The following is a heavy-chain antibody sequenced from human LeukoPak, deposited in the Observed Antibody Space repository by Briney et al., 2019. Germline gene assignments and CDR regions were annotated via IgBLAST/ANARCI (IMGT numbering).Heavy chain of an antibody. CDR1: GGSFSGYY. CDR2: INRSGST. J-gene: IGHJ6*02. CDR3: ARSRYYGMDV. V-gene: IGHV4-34*01. Sequence: SETLSLTCAVYGGSFSGYYWSWIRQPPGEGLEWIGEINRSGSTNYNPSLKSRVTISVDTSKNQFSLKLSSVTAADTAVYYCARSRYYGMDVWGQGTTVTVSS.